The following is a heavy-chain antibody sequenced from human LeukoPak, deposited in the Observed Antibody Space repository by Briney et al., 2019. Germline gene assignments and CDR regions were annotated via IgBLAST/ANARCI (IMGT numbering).Heavy chain of an antibody. Sequence: SETLSLTCTVSGGSISSYYWSWIRQPPGKGLEWIGYIYYSGSTNYNPSLKSRVTISVDTSKNQFSLKLSSVTAADTAVYYCASSSWYELSSFDYWGQGTLVTVSS. CDR3: ASSSWYELSSFDY. CDR2: IYYSGST. V-gene: IGHV4-59*01. D-gene: IGHD6-19*01. J-gene: IGHJ4*02. CDR1: GGSISSYY.